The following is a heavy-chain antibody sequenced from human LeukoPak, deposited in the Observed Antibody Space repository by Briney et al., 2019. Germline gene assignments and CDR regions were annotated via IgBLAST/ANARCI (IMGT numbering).Heavy chain of an antibody. CDR1: GGTISSYY. J-gene: IGHJ4*02. D-gene: IGHD3-3*01. Sequence: PSETLSLTCTVSGGTISSYYWNWIRQSPGKGLEWIGHIYYIGSTIYNPSLTSRVTMSVDRSRNQFSLKLSSESAADTAVYYRARVRSSGVPHLDFWGQGTLVTVSS. V-gene: IGHV4-59*01. CDR3: ARVRSSGVPHLDF. CDR2: IYYIGST.